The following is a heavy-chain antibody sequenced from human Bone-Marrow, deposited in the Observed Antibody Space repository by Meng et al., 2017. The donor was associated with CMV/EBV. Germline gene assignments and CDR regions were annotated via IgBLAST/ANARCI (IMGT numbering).Heavy chain of an antibody. CDR1: GFTFSNAW. D-gene: IGHD4-11*01. J-gene: IGHJ6*02. CDR3: TTVPTGGMDV. CDR2: IKSKTVGGTT. Sequence: GESLKISCAASGFTFSNAWMSWVRQAPGKGLEWVGSIKSKTVGGTTDYAAPVKGRCTISRDDSKNTLYLQINSLKTEETAVYYCTTVPTGGMDVWSQGTTVTVAS. V-gene: IGHV3-15*01.